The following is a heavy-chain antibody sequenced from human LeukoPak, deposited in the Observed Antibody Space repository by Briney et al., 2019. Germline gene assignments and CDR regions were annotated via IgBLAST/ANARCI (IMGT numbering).Heavy chain of an antibody. CDR2: ISYDGSNK. D-gene: IGHD6-19*01. V-gene: IGHV3-30*04. Sequence: PGGSLRLSCAVSGFTFSSYAMHWVRQAPGKGLEWVAVISYDGSNKWDADSVKGRFTISRDNSKNTLYLQMNSLRAEDTAVYYCARDTYRQWLTQGGYFQHWGQGTLVTVSS. CDR3: ARDTYRQWLTQGGYFQH. CDR1: GFTFSSYA. J-gene: IGHJ1*01.